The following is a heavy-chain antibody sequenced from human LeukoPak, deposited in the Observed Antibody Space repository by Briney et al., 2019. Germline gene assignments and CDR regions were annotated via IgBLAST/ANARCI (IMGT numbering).Heavy chain of an antibody. CDR3: AKDILGGSGLDY. CDR2: ISGSGGST. V-gene: IGHV3-23*01. CDR1: GFTFSSYA. Sequence: TGGSLRLSCAASGFTFSSYAMSWARQAPGKGLEWVSAISGSGGSTYYADSVKGRFTISRDNSKNTLYPQMNSLRAEDTAVYYCAKDILGGSGLDYWGQGTLVTVSS. J-gene: IGHJ4*02. D-gene: IGHD2-15*01.